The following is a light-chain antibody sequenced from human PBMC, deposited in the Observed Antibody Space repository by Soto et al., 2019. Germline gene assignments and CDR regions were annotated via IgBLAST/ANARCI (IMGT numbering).Light chain of an antibody. Sequence: QSVLTQPPSVSAAPGQTVTISCSGSSSNVGNSYVSWYQQLPGTAPKLLIYENNKRPSGIPDRFSGSKSGTSATLGITGLQTGDEADYYCGTWDSSLSAGRVFGGGTKLTVL. CDR2: ENN. V-gene: IGLV1-51*02. CDR3: GTWDSSLSAGRV. CDR1: SSNVGNSY. J-gene: IGLJ2*01.